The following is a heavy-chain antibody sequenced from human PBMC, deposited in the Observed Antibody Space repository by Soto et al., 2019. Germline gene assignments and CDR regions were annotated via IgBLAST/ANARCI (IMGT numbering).Heavy chain of an antibody. V-gene: IGHV3-23*01. CDR1: GVTFSSYA. CDR2: ISGSGGST. CDR3: AKDSHPWLIAVADYEYFQH. Sequence: GGSLRLSCAASGVTFSSYAMSWVRQAPGKGLEWGSAISGSGGSTYYADSVKGRFTISRDNSKNTLYLQMNSLRAEDTAVYYCAKDSHPWLIAVADYEYFQHWGQGTLVTVSS. D-gene: IGHD6-19*01. J-gene: IGHJ1*01.